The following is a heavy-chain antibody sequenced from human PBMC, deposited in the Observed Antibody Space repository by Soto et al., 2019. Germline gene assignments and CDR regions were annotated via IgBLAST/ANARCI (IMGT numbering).Heavy chain of an antibody. Sequence: GGSLRLSCTGSGFTFSNYVINWVRRAPGKGLEWVSIIKAEGIHTNYAESVRGRFTISRDNSKNTVYLQMNSLRAEDTAIYYCARPFPTSGDRPYYGLDVWGQGTPVTVSS. CDR3: ARPFPTSGDRPYYGLDV. CDR1: GFTFSNYV. CDR2: IKAEGIHT. V-gene: IGHV3-23*01. J-gene: IGHJ6*02. D-gene: IGHD2-21*01.